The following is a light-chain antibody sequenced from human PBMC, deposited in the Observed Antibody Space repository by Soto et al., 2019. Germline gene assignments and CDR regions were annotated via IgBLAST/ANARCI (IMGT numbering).Light chain of an antibody. Sequence: EIVMTQSPATLSVSLGERATLSCRASQSISSNLAWYQQTPGQAPRLLVYGASTRATGIPDRFSSRWSGTEFTLSISSLQSEDFAVYYRQQDHKWPRTFGGGTKVDIK. V-gene: IGKV3-15*01. CDR2: GAS. CDR3: QQDHKWPRT. J-gene: IGKJ4*01. CDR1: QSISSN.